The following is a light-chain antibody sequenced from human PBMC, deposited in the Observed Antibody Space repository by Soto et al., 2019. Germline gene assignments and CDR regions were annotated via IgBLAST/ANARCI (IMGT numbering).Light chain of an antibody. V-gene: IGKV3-15*01. CDR1: QSVSSN. Sequence: EIVLTQSPGTLSLSPGERATLSCRASQSVSSNLAWYQQKPGQAPRLLIYGASTRATGIPARFSGSGSGTEFTLTISSLQSEDFAVYYCQQYNNWPPVGITFGPGTKVDIK. CDR2: GAS. J-gene: IGKJ3*01. CDR3: QQYNNWPPVGIT.